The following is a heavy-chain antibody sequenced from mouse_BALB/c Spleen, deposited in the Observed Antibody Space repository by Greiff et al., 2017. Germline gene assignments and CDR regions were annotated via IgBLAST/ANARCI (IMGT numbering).Heavy chain of an antibody. CDR3: TRDRYDGYLYTMDY. CDR1: GFTFSSYT. CDR2: ISSGGSYT. V-gene: IGHV5-6-4*01. J-gene: IGHJ4*01. Sequence: EVKLMESGGGLVKPGGSLKLSCAASGFTFSSYTMSWVRQTPEKRLEWVATISSGGSYTYYPDSVKGRFTISRDNAKNTLYLQMSSLKSEDTAMYYCTRDRYDGYLYTMDYWGQGTSVTVSS. D-gene: IGHD2-3*01.